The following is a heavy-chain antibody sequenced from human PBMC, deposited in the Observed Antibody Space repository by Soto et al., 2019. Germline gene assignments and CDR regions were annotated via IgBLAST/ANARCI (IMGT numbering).Heavy chain of an antibody. CDR1: GDFIGSGDYY. CDR3: ATVGIYCSGGSCYTPGNWFDP. CDR2: IYYSGST. J-gene: IGHJ5*02. Sequence: PSETLSLTCDVSGDFIGSGDYYWSWIRQPPGKGLEWIGYIYYSGSTYYNPSLKSRVTISVDTSKNQFSLKLSSVTAADTAVYYCATVGIYCSGGSCYTPGNWFDPWGQGTLVTVSS. D-gene: IGHD2-15*01. V-gene: IGHV4-30-4*01.